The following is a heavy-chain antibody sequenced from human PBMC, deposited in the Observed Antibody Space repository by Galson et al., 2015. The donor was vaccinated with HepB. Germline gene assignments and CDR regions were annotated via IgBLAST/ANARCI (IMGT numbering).Heavy chain of an antibody. Sequence: SVKVSCKASGYTFTSYYMHWVRQAPGQGLEWMGIINPSGGSTSYAQKFQGRVTMTRDTSTSTVYMELSSLRAEDTAVYYCAKDYWGGYCSSTTCYTFDYWGQGTLVTVSS. D-gene: IGHD2-2*02. J-gene: IGHJ4*02. CDR2: INPSGGST. CDR1: GYTFTSYY. CDR3: AKDYWGGYCSSTTCYTFDY. V-gene: IGHV1-46*01.